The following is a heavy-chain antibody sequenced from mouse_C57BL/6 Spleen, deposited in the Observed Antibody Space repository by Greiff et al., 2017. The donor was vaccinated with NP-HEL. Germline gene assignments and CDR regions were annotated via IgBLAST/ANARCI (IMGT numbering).Heavy chain of an antibody. Sequence: QVQLQQSGAELARPGASVKLSCKASGYTFTSYGISWVKQRTGQGLEWIGEIYPRSGNTYYNEKFKGKATLTADKSSSTAYMELRSLTSEDSAVYFCARWGTTADWYYDGWGTGTTVTVSS. V-gene: IGHV1-81*01. J-gene: IGHJ1*03. D-gene: IGHD1-2*01. CDR1: GYTFTSYG. CDR2: IYPRSGNT. CDR3: ARWGTTADWYYDG.